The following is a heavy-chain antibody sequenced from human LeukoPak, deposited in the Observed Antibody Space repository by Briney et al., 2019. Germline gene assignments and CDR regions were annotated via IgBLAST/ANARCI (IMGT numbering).Heavy chain of an antibody. CDR3: ARDLWFGELGGFDY. V-gene: IGHV3-7*01. D-gene: IGHD3-10*01. CDR1: GFTFSSNW. Sequence: PGGSLRLSCAAPGFTFSSNWMSWVRQAPGKGLEWVANIKQDGSEKYYVDSVKGRLTISRDNAKNSLYLQMNSLRAEDTAVYYCARDLWFGELGGFDYWGQGTLVTVSS. J-gene: IGHJ4*02. CDR2: IKQDGSEK.